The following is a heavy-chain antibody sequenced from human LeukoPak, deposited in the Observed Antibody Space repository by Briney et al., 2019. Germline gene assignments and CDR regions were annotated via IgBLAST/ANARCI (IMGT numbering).Heavy chain of an antibody. CDR1: GYTFTSYD. CDR3: ARDHGVLSIYYYYYYMDV. J-gene: IGHJ6*03. D-gene: IGHD2-15*01. Sequence: GASVKVSCKASGYTFTSYDINWVRQAPGQGLEWMGWISAYNGNTNYAQKLQGRVTMTTDTSTSTAYMELRSLRSDDTAVYYCARDHGVLSIYYYYYYMDVWGKGTTVTVSS. CDR2: ISAYNGNT. V-gene: IGHV1-18*01.